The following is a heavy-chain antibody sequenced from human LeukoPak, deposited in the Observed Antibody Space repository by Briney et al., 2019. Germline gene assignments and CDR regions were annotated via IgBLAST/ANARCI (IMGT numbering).Heavy chain of an antibody. CDR3: ASLEYSSSSW. V-gene: IGHV3-30*02. CDR2: IRYDGSNK. J-gene: IGHJ4*02. D-gene: IGHD6-6*01. CDR1: GFTFSSYG. Sequence: GGSLRLSCAASGFTFSSYGMHWVRQAPGKGLEWVAFIRYDGSNKYYADSVKGRFTISRDNSKNTLYLQMNSLRAEDTAVYYCASLEYSSSSWWGQGTLVTVSS.